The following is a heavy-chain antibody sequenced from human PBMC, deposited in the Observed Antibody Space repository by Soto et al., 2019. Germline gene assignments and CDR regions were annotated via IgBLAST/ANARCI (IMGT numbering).Heavy chain of an antibody. Sequence: ASVKVSCKASGYTFTSYDINWVRQATGQGLEWMGWMNPNSGNTGYAQKFQGRVTMTRNTSISTAYMELSSLRSEDTAVYYCARGVIAVAVTELVRRYYYYYYYMDVWGKGTTVTVSS. CDR2: MNPNSGNT. J-gene: IGHJ6*03. V-gene: IGHV1-8*01. CDR3: ARGVIAVAVTELVRRYYYYYYYMDV. D-gene: IGHD6-19*01. CDR1: GYTFTSYD.